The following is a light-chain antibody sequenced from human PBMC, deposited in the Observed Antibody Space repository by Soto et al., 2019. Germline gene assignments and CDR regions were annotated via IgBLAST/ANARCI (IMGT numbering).Light chain of an antibody. V-gene: IGKV1-9*01. CDR3: QQLNSYPLT. CDR1: QGISSY. J-gene: IGKJ4*01. CDR2: AAS. Sequence: IQLTQSTSSLSVSLGGRVTITWRASQGISSYLAWYQQKPGKAPKLLIYAASTLQSGVPSRFSGSGSGTDFTLTISSLQTEDFATYYCQQLNSYPLTFGGGTKVDIK.